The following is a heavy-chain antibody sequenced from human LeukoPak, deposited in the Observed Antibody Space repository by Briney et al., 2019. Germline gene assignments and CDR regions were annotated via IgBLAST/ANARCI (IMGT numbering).Heavy chain of an antibody. Sequence: PSETLSLTCTVSGGSISSGSYYWSWIRQPAGKGLEWIGRIYTSGSTNYNPSLKSRVTISVDTSKNQFSLKLSSVTAADTAVYYCARQGYLTSRRITMVRGVNTPFDYWGQGTLVTVSS. CDR2: IYTSGST. J-gene: IGHJ4*02. CDR3: ARQGYLTSRRITMVRGVNTPFDY. V-gene: IGHV4-61*02. CDR1: GGSISSGSYY. D-gene: IGHD3-10*01.